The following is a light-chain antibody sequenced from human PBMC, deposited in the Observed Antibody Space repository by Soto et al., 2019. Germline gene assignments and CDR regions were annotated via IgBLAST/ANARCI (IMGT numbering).Light chain of an antibody. J-gene: IGKJ1*01. CDR2: KAS. CDR3: LYDFKFPRT. Sequence: QMTQSPSTLSASVGDRVTITCRASQSISSWLAWYQQKPGKAPKLLIYKASSLESGVPSRFSGSGSGTDFTLTISSLQPEDSATYYCLYDFKFPRTFAQGTKVDI. V-gene: IGKV1-5*03. CDR1: QSISSW.